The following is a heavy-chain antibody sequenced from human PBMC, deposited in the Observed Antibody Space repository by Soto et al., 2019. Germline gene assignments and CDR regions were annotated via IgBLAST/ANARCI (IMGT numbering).Heavy chain of an antibody. CDR2: ITNDGRST. V-gene: IGHV3-74*01. CDR1: GFTFSRYW. J-gene: IGHJ4*02. D-gene: IGHD4-17*01. CDR3: ARDGDGEYPVDY. Sequence: EVLLVESGGGLVQPGESLRLSCAASGFTFSRYWMHWVRQGPGKWLVWVARITNDGRSTGYADSVKGRFTISRDNAKNTLYLQINSLRAEDTAVYYCARDGDGEYPVDYWGQGTLVTVSS.